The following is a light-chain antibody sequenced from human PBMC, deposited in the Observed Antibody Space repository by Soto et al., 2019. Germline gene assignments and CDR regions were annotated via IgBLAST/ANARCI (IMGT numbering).Light chain of an antibody. V-gene: IGLV8-61*01. CDR3: VLYLGGGIDV. Sequence: QAVVTQEPSFSVSPGGTVTLTCGLSSGSVSTSFYPSWYQQTPGQAPRTLIYSTNIRSSGVPDRFSGSILGNKAALTITGAQADDESDYYCVLYLGGGIDVFGTGTKLTVL. J-gene: IGLJ1*01. CDR2: STN. CDR1: SGSVSTSFY.